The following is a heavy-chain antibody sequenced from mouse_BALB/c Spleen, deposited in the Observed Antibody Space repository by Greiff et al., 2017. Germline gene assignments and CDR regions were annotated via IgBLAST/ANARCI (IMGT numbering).Heavy chain of an antibody. D-gene: IGHD2-3*01. V-gene: IGHV1S81*02. CDR3: TSGDDGYYREVAY. CDR1: GYTFTSYY. Sequence: QVQLKQSGAELVKPGASVKLSCKASGYTFTSYYMYCVKQRPGQGLEWIGEINPSTGGTNFNEKFKSKATLTVDKSSSTAYMQLSSLTSEDSAVYYDTSGDDGYYREVAYWGQGTLVTVSA. J-gene: IGHJ3*01. CDR2: INPSTGGT.